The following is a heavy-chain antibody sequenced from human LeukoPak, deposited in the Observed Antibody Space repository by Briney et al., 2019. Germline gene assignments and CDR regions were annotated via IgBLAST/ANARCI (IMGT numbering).Heavy chain of an antibody. J-gene: IGHJ4*02. Sequence: PGASVKVSCKASGYTFTRYGISWVRQAPGQGLQWLGWISASNGNTNYAQKLQGRVTMTTDTSTSTAYMELRSLRSDDTAVYYCASGGSSWYPILYFDYWGQGTLVTVSS. CDR2: ISASNGNT. V-gene: IGHV1-18*01. CDR3: ASGGSSWYPILYFDY. D-gene: IGHD6-13*01. CDR1: GYTFTRYG.